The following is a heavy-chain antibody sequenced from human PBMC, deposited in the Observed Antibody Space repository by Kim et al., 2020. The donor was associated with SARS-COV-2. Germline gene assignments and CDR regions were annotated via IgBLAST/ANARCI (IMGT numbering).Heavy chain of an antibody. D-gene: IGHD6-13*01. J-gene: IGHJ2*01. CDR3: ARVSTWGSSWYFDL. V-gene: IGHV4-59*01. Sequence: PSLKRRVTISVDTSKHQFSLKLSSVTAADTAVYYCARVSTWGSSWYFDLWGRGTLVTVSS.